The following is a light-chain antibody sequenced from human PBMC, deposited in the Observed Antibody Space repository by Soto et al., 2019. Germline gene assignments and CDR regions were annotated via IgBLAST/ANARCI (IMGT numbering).Light chain of an antibody. CDR2: SNN. CDR1: SSNIGSNT. CDR3: AAWDDSLNVV. V-gene: IGLV1-44*01. Sequence: VLTQPPSASGTPGQRVTSSCSGSSSNIGSNTVNWYQQLPGTAPKLLIYSNNQRPSGVPDRFSGSKSGTSASLAISGLQSEDEADYYCAAWDDSLNVVFGGGTKLTVL. J-gene: IGLJ2*01.